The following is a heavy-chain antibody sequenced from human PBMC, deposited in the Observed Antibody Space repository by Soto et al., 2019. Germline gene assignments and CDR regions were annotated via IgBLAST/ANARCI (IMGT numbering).Heavy chain of an antibody. Sequence: QLQLEESGPGLVTPSQTLSLTCAVSGDSISSDGYYWSWIRQHPGKGLEWIGHVYHSGTTYYNPALKSRLSISIDTSKIHVSLNVTSVTSSDTAVYYCARVTTEFDYWGLGTLVTGSS. CDR3: ARVTTEFDY. J-gene: IGHJ4*02. D-gene: IGHD3-22*01. V-gene: IGHV4-31*11. CDR1: GDSISSDGYY. CDR2: VYHSGTT.